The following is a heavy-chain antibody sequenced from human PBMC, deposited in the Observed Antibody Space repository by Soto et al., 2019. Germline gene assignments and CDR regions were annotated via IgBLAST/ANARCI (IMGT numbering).Heavy chain of an antibody. CDR2: ISYDGSNK. CDR1: GFTFSSYA. CDR3: ARDLFPSIAVAGRLFDY. V-gene: IGHV3-30-3*01. D-gene: IGHD6-19*01. Sequence: GGSLRLSCAASGFTFSSYAMHWVRQAPGKWLEWVAVISYDGSNKYYADSVKGRFTISRDNSKNTLYLQMNSLRAEDTAVYYCARDLFPSIAVAGRLFDYWGQGTLVTVSS. J-gene: IGHJ4*02.